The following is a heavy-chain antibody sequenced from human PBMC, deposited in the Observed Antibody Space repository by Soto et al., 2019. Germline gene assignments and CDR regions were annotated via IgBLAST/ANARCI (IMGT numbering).Heavy chain of an antibody. Sequence: GGSVKGCSKASGYTFINFGITLVRQAPGQGLEWVGKIRGYNGDTNYAPKLQGRVTMTTDTSTRTAYLELRTLRSDDTAVYYCARGRHRNPDYWGQGTLVTVSS. J-gene: IGHJ4*02. CDR2: IRGYNGDT. D-gene: IGHD4-4*01. CDR3: ARGRHRNPDY. V-gene: IGHV1-18*04. CDR1: GYTFINFG.